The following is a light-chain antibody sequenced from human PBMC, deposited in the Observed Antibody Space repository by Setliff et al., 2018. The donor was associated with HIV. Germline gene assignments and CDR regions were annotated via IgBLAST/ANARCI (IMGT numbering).Light chain of an antibody. CDR2: DVT. CDR3: CSYAGSYTSLYV. Sequence: QSALTQPRSVSGSPGQSVTISCTGTSSDVGGYNYVSWYQHLPGKAPKLMIYDVTKRPSGVPDRSSGSKSGNTASLTISGLQSEDEADYYCCSYAGSYTSLYVFGTGTKV. CDR1: SSDVGGYNY. V-gene: IGLV2-11*01. J-gene: IGLJ1*01.